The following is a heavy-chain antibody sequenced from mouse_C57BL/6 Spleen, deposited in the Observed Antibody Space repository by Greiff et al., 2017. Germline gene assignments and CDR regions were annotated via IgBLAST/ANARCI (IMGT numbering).Heavy chain of an antibody. CDR3: ARKEIYDGYYNYFDY. V-gene: IGHV5-17*01. J-gene: IGHJ2*01. CDR1: GFTFSDYG. Sequence: DVQLVESGGGLVKPGGSLKLSCAASGFTFSDYGMHWVRQAPEKGLEWVAYISSGSSTIYYADTVKGRFTISRDNAKNTLFLQMTSLRSEDTAMYYCARKEIYDGYYNYFDYWGQGTTLTVSS. CDR2: ISSGSSTI. D-gene: IGHD2-3*01.